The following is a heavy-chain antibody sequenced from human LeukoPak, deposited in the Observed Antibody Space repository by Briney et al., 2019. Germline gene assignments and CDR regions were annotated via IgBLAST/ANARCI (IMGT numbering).Heavy chain of an antibody. CDR3: ARRDIVVVPATHFDL. CDR2: INHSGST. D-gene: IGHD2-2*01. V-gene: IGHV4-34*01. CDR1: GGSFSGYY. Sequence: PSETLSLTCAVYGGSFSGYYWSWLRQPPGKGLEWIGEINHSGSTNYNPSPKSRVTISVDTSKNQFSLKLSSVTAADTAVYYCARRDIVVVPATHFDLWGRGTLVTVSS. J-gene: IGHJ2*01.